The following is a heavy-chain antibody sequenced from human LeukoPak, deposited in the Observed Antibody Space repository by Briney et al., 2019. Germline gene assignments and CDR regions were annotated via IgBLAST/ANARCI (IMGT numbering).Heavy chain of an antibody. CDR3: ARDRIAAAVDYYYYMDV. D-gene: IGHD6-13*01. CDR2: IYTSGST. V-gene: IGHV4-4*07. J-gene: IGHJ6*03. Sequence: SETLSLTCTVSGGSISSCYWSWIRQPAGKGLEWIGRIYTSGSTNYNPSLKSRVTMSVNTSKNQFSLKLSSVTAADTAVYYCARDRIAAAVDYYYYMDVWGKGTTVTVSS. CDR1: GGSISSCY.